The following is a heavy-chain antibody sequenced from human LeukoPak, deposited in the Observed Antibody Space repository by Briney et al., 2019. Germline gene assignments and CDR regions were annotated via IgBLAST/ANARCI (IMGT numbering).Heavy chain of an antibody. V-gene: IGHV3-21*01. CDR3: ARDDGLYYYDSSGYYLDY. D-gene: IGHD3-22*01. J-gene: IGHJ4*02. Sequence: GGSLRLSCAASAFTFSSYSMKWVRQAPGKGLEWLSSISSSSSYIYYADSVKGRFTISRDNAKNSLYLQMNSLRAEDTAVYYCARDDGLYYYDSSGYYLDYWGRGTLVSVSS. CDR2: ISSSSSYI. CDR1: AFTFSSYS.